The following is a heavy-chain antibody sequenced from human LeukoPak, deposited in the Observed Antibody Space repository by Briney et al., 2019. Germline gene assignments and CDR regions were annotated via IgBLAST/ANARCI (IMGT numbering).Heavy chain of an antibody. CDR3: ARDPLSPSSN. D-gene: IGHD2-2*01. CDR1: GFTFSSYG. Sequence: PGRSLRLSCAASGFTFSSYGMHWVRQAPGKGLEWVAVIWYDGSNKYYADSVKGRFTISRDNSRNTLYLQMNSLRAEDTAVYYCARDPLSPSSNWGQGTLVTVSS. J-gene: IGHJ4*02. V-gene: IGHV3-33*01. CDR2: IWYDGSNK.